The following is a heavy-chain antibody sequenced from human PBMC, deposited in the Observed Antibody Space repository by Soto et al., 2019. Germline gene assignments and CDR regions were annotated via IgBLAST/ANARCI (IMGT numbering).Heavy chain of an antibody. CDR1: GYTFTSYA. CDR2: INAGNGNT. D-gene: IGHD2-15*01. J-gene: IGHJ4*02. CDR3: ARGRCRGGGGSCRHDYEY. V-gene: IGHV1-3*01. Sequence: QVQLVQSGAEVKKPGASVKVSCKASGYTFTSYAMHWVRQAPGQRLEWMGWINAGNGNTKYSQKFQGRVTITRDTSARAAYMELRSLRSEDTAVYYCARGRCRGGGGSCRHDYEYWGQGTLVTVSS.